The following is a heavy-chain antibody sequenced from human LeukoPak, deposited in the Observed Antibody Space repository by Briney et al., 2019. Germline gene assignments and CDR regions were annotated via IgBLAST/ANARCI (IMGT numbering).Heavy chain of an antibody. CDR2: IIPNFGTA. D-gene: IGHD2-2*01. V-gene: IGHV1-69*01. J-gene: IGHJ6*02. Sequence: SVKVSCKASGGTFSSYAISWVRQAPGQGLEWMGGIIPNFGTANYAQKFQGRVTITADESTSTAYMELSSLRSEDTAVYYCARARPWDSSRPYYFGMDVWGHGTTVTVSS. CDR3: ARARPWDSSRPYYFGMDV. CDR1: GGTFSSYA.